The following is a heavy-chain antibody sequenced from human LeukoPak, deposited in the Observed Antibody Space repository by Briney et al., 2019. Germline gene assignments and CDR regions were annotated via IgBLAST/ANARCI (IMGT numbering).Heavy chain of an antibody. CDR1: GGSFSGYY. CDR3: ARGRVLLWFGAPGHFDY. J-gene: IGHJ4*02. Sequence: TTSETLSLTCAVYGGSFSGYYWSWIRQPPGKGLEWIGEINHSGSTNYNPSLKSRVTISVDTSKNQFSLKLSSVTAADTAVYYCARGRVLLWFGAPGHFDYWGQGTLVTVSS. CDR2: INHSGST. V-gene: IGHV4-34*01. D-gene: IGHD3-10*01.